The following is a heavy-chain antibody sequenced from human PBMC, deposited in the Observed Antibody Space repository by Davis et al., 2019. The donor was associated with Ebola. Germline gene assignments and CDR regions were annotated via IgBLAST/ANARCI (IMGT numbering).Heavy chain of an antibody. CDR1: GFTFSSYA. Sequence: GGSLRLSCAASGFTFSSYAMHWVRQAPGKGLEWVAVISYDGVNKYYADSVKGRFTISRDNSKNTLYLQMNSLRAEDTAVYYCARVYSPHCSSTSCYADYYYYGMDVWGKGTTVTVSS. D-gene: IGHD2-2*01. J-gene: IGHJ6*04. V-gene: IGHV3-30*04. CDR3: ARVYSPHCSSTSCYADYYYYGMDV. CDR2: ISYDGVNK.